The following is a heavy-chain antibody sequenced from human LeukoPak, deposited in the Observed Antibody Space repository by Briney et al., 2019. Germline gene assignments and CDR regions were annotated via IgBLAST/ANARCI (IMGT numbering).Heavy chain of an antibody. V-gene: IGHV4-4*07. CDR2: IYTGGST. Sequence: PSETLSLTCTVSGGSISSYYWSWIRQPAGKGLEWIGRIYTGGSTDFNPSLKSRVTMSVDMSKNQFSLTLSSVTAADTAVYYCARDPHKRGYFDYWGQGTLVTVSS. CDR3: ARDPHKRGYFDY. J-gene: IGHJ4*02. CDR1: GGSISSYY. D-gene: IGHD3-10*01.